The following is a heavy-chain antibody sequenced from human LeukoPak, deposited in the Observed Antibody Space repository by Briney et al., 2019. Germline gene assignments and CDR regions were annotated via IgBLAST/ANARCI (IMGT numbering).Heavy chain of an antibody. CDR1: GYTFTGYY. V-gene: IGHV1-2*02. J-gene: IGHJ5*02. CDR3: ARADFIDAGPYVIAP. CDR2: INTKTGRT. Sequence: GASVKVSCKASGYTFTGYYIHWVRQAPGQGLEWMGWINTKTGRTSFARTFQGRVTLTRDPSITTVYMDMAWLTSDDTAIYFCARADFIDAGPYVIAPWGQGTLVTVSS. D-gene: IGHD3-3*01.